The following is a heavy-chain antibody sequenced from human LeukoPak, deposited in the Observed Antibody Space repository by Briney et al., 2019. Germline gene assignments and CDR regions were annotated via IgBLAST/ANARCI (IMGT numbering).Heavy chain of an antibody. CDR1: GYAFTGYY. V-gene: IGHV1-2*06. Sequence: GASVKVSCKASGYAFTGYYMHWVRQAPGQGREWMGRINPNSGGTNYAQKFQGRVTMTRDTSISTAYMELSRLRSDDTAVYYCARGSGWYYYYMDVWGKGTTVTVSS. D-gene: IGHD6-19*01. CDR2: INPNSGGT. CDR3: ARGSGWYYYYMDV. J-gene: IGHJ6*03.